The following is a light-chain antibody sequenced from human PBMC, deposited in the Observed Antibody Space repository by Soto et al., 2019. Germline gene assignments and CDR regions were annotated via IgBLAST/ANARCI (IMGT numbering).Light chain of an antibody. CDR2: KAS. V-gene: IGKV1-5*03. J-gene: IGKJ1*01. CDR3: QQYNSYSKT. Sequence: IQMTQSPSTLSASVGDRVTITCRASQSISSWLAWYQQKPGKAPKLLISKASSLESGVPSRFSGSGSGTEFTLTISSLQPDDFATYYCQQYNSYSKTFGQGTKVDNK. CDR1: QSISSW.